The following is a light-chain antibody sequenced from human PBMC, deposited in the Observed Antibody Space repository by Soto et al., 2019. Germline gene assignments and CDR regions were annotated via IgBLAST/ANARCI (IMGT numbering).Light chain of an antibody. CDR2: GNS. CDR3: QSYDSSLSVV. Sequence: QSVLTQPPSVSGAPGQRVTISCTGNSSNIGSPFDVHWYQHLPGTAPKLLIYGNSNRPSGVPDRFSGSKSGTSASLAITGLQAEDEADYYCQSYDSSLSVVFGGGTKLTVL. CDR1: SSNIGSPFD. J-gene: IGLJ2*01. V-gene: IGLV1-40*01.